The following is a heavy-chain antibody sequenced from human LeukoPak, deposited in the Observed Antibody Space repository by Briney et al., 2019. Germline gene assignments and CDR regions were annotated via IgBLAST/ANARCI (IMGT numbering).Heavy chain of an antibody. V-gene: IGHV1-8*01. D-gene: IGHD3-10*01. Sequence: ASVKVSCKASGYTFTNYDINWVRLATGQGLEWMGWMNSNSGNTGYAQKFQGRVTMTRNTSVSTAYMDLSSLGSEDTAVYYCARGSSGDYSVSGSAWFDPWGQGTLVTVSS. CDR2: MNSNSGNT. CDR3: ARGSSGDYSVSGSAWFDP. J-gene: IGHJ5*02. CDR1: GYTFTNYD.